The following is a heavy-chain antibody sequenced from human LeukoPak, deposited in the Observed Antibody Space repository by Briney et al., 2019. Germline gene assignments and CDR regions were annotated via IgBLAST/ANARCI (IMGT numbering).Heavy chain of an antibody. D-gene: IGHD3-3*01. J-gene: IGHJ4*02. CDR3: ARFWSGYLPDY. CDR2: ITGYNENT. V-gene: IGHV1-18*01. Sequence: GASVKVSCKASVYSFSSYGIGWVRQAPGQGLEWMAWITGYNENTNYAQMLQGRVTMTTDTSTSTAYMELRSLRSDDTAVYYCARFWSGYLPDYWGQGTLVTVSS. CDR1: VYSFSSYG.